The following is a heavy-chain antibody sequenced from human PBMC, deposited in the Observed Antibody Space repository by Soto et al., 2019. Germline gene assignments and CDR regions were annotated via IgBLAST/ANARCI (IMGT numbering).Heavy chain of an antibody. CDR1: GGSISRGDYY. D-gene: IGHD3-16*01. V-gene: IGHV4-30-4*01. CDR3: AGDGEVRCLFAY. CDR2: IYYSGST. J-gene: IGHJ4*02. Sequence: SETLSLTSTVSGGSISRGDYYGSWLRQPPGKGLEWIGYIYYSGSTYYNPSLKSRVTISVDTSKNQFSLKLSSVSAAVTAVFYCAGDGEVRCLFAYWGQGTLVPVSS.